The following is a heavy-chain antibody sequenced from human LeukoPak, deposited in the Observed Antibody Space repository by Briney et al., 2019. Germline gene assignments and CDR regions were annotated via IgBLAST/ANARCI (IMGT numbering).Heavy chain of an antibody. J-gene: IGHJ6*02. CDR1: GGSISSYY. Sequence: SETLSLTCTVSGGSISSYYWGWIRQPPGKGLEWIGTISYSRSTFYNPSLKSRVTMSVDTSKNQFSLKLSSVSAADTAVYYCARHKGDDYYYYGVDVWGQGTTVTVSS. V-gene: IGHV4-39*01. CDR2: ISYSRST. CDR3: ARHKGDDYYYYGVDV.